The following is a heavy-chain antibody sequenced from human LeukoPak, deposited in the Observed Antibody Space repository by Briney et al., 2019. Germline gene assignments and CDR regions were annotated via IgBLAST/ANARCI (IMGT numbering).Heavy chain of an antibody. CDR2: ISSSGSTI. D-gene: IGHD1-26*01. V-gene: IGHV3-11*04. CDR3: ATVKRTTLDWEGGY. J-gene: IGHJ4*02. CDR1: GFTFSDYY. Sequence: GGSLRLSCAASGFTFSDYYMSWIRQAPGKGLEWVSYISSSGSTIYYADSVKGRFTISRDNAKNSLYLQMNSLRAEDTAVYYCATVKRTTLDWEGGYWGQGTLVTVSS.